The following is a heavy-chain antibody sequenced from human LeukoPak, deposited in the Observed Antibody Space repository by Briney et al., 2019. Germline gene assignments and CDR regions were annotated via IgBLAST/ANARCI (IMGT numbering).Heavy chain of an antibody. J-gene: IGHJ4*02. CDR3: AKGSGFLEWLPFDY. V-gene: IGHV3-9*01. CDR2: ISWNSGSI. CDR1: GFTFDDYA. Sequence: SGGSLRLSCAASGFTFDDYAMHWVRQAPGKGLEWVSGISWNSGSIGYADSVKGRFTISRDNAKNSPYLQMNSLRAEDTALYYCAKGSGFLEWLPFDYWGQGTLVTVSS. D-gene: IGHD3-3*01.